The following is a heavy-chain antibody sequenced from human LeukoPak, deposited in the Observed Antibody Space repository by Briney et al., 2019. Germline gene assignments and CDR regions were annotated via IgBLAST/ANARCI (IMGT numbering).Heavy chain of an antibody. V-gene: IGHV3-7*01. CDR3: ARAGGYHDSSENDY. Sequence: GGSLRLSCAASGFTFSSYWMSWVRQAPGKGLEWVANIKQDGSEKYYVDSVKGRFTISRDNAKNSLYLQMNSLRAEDTAVYYCARAGGYHDSSENDYWGQGTLVTVSS. CDR2: IKQDGSEK. J-gene: IGHJ4*02. CDR1: GFTFSSYW. D-gene: IGHD3-22*01.